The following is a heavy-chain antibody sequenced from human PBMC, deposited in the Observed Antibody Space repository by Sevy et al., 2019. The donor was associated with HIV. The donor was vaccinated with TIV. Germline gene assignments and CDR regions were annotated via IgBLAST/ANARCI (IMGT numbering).Heavy chain of an antibody. D-gene: IGHD6-6*01. CDR2: IRYDGSNK. Sequence: GGSLRLSCAASGFTFSSYGMHWVRQAPGKGLEWVAFIRYDGSNKYYADSVKGRFTISRDNSKNTLYLQMNSLRAEDTAVYYCAKDYGWQLIQYYFGYWGQGTLVTVSS. CDR1: GFTFSSYG. J-gene: IGHJ4*02. V-gene: IGHV3-30*02. CDR3: AKDYGWQLIQYYFGY.